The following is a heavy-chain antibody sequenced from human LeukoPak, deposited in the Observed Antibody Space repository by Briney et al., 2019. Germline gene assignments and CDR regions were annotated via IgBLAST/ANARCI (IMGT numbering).Heavy chain of an antibody. CDR3: AKGNSTEYGNWYFDP. D-gene: IGHD2/OR15-2a*01. J-gene: IGHJ2*01. V-gene: IGHV3-23*01. CDR2: ISGSGGST. Sequence: GGSLRLSCAASGFTFSSYAMSWVRQAPGKGLEWVSAISGSGGSTYYADSVKGRFTISRDNPKNTLHLQMDSLRVEDTAVYYCAKGNSTEYGNWYFDPWGRGTLVTVSS. CDR1: GFTFSSYA.